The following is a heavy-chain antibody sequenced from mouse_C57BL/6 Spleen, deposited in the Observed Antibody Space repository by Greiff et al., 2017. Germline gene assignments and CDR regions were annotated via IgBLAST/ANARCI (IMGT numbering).Heavy chain of an antibody. CDR3: AREADYDFDY. V-gene: IGHV1-26*01. CDR1: GYTFTDYY. CDR2: INPNNGGT. Sequence: VQLQQSGPELVKPGASVKISCKASGYTFTDYYMNWVKQSHGKSLEWIGAINPNNGGTSYNQKFKGKATLTVDKSSSTAYMELRSLTSEDSAVXYCAREADYDFDYWGQGTTLTVSS. D-gene: IGHD2-4*01. J-gene: IGHJ2*01.